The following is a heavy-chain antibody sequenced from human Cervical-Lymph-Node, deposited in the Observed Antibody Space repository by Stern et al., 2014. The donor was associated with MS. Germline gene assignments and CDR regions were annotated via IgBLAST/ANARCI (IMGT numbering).Heavy chain of an antibody. Sequence: QLQLQESGPGLVKPSETLSLTCTVSGGSISSYYWSWIRQPPGKGLEWIGYIYYSGSTNYNPSLKSRVTISVDTSKNQFSLKLSSVTAADTAVYYCARVKPNTYYYDSSGYWLDYWGQGTLVTVSS. V-gene: IGHV4-59*01. CDR2: IYYSGST. CDR1: GGSISSYY. J-gene: IGHJ4*02. D-gene: IGHD3-22*01. CDR3: ARVKPNTYYYDSSGYWLDY.